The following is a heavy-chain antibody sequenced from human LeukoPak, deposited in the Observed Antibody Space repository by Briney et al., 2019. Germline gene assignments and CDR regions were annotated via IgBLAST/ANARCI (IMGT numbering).Heavy chain of an antibody. V-gene: IGHV5-51*01. CDR1: GYTFSSCW. J-gene: IGHJ4*02. Sequence: GESLKISCKGSGYTFSSCWIGWVRQMPGKGLEWMGIIYPGDSDTRYSPSFQGQVTISADKSIRTAYLQWSSLKASDTAMYYCVRRPEYSGSRYYFDYWGQGTLVTVSS. CDR2: IYPGDSDT. D-gene: IGHD1-26*01. CDR3: VRRPEYSGSRYYFDY.